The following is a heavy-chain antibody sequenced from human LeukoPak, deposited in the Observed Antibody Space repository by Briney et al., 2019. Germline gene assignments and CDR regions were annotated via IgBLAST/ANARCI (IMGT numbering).Heavy chain of an antibody. J-gene: IGHJ4*02. CDR2: INPGGGST. V-gene: IGHV1-46*01. CDR1: GYTFTNYG. D-gene: IGHD2-2*01. Sequence: ASVKVSCKASGYTFTNYGISWVRQAPGQGLEWMGIINPGGGSTSYAQKFQGRVTMTRDTSTSTVYTELSSLRSEDTAVYYCAREGVVVPAALDYWGQGTLVTVSS. CDR3: AREGVVVPAALDY.